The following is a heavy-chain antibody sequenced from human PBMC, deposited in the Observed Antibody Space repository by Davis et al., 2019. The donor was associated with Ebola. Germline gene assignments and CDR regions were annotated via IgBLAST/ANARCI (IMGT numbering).Heavy chain of an antibody. Sequence: GESLKISCAASGFTFSSYSMNWVRQAPGKGLEWVSYISRGGNTKYYADSVKGRFTISRDNAKNSLYLQMNSLRAEDTAVYYCARDLLLEWLLCGMDVWGQGTTVTVSS. CDR3: ARDLLLEWLLCGMDV. CDR1: GFTFSSYS. J-gene: IGHJ6*02. CDR2: ISRGGNTK. V-gene: IGHV3-48*04. D-gene: IGHD3-3*01.